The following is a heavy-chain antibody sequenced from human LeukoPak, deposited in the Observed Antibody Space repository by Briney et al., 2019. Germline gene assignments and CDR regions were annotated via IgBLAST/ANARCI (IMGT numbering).Heavy chain of an antibody. Sequence: PSQTLSLTCTVSGGSISSGSYYWSWIRQPAGKGLEWIGRVYTSGSTNYNPSLKSRVTISVDTSKNQFSLKLSSVTAADTVVYYCARDPYNSGWTPDYWGQGTLVTVSS. J-gene: IGHJ4*02. CDR2: VYTSGST. V-gene: IGHV4-61*02. CDR3: ARDPYNSGWTPDY. D-gene: IGHD6-19*01. CDR1: GGSISSGSYY.